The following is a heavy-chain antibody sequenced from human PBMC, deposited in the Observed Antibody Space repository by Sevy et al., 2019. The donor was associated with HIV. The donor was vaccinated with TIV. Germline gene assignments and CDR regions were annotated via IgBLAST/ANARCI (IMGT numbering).Heavy chain of an antibody. V-gene: IGHV4-30-4*01. CDR1: GGSISSGDYY. J-gene: IGHJ4*02. D-gene: IGHD5-12*01. CDR2: IYCSGST. Sequence: SETLSLTCTVSGGSISSGDYYWSWIRQPPGKGLEWIGYIYCSGSTYYNPSLKSRVTISVDTSKNQFSLKLSSVTAADTAVYYCARSDGYSGYDSFDYWGQGTLVTVSS. CDR3: ARSDGYSGYDSFDY.